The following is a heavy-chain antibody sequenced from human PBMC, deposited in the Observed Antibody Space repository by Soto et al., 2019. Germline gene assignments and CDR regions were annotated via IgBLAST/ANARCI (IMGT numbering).Heavy chain of an antibody. CDR2: INPNRGGT. D-gene: IGHD6-19*01. CDR1: GYTFSDYY. V-gene: IGHV1-2*04. Sequence: QVQLVQSGAEVKKPGASVKVSCKASGYTFSDYYIHWVRQAPGQGLEWMGCINPNRGGTQSAQKFQGWGIMTSDTSIGTAYMELSSVESDDTAVYYCARGPGEAVAGRHFDPWGQGTLVTVSS. CDR3: ARGPGEAVAGRHFDP. J-gene: IGHJ5*02.